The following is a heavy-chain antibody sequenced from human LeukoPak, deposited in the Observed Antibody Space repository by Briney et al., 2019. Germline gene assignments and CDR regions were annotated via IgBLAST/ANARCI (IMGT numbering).Heavy chain of an antibody. Sequence: GGSLRLSCAASGFTFSSYEMNWVRRAPGKGLEWVSYISSSGSTIYYADSVKGRFTISRDNSKNTLYLQMNSLRAEDTAVYYCASSVVVTLRDAFDIWGQGTMVTVSS. CDR3: ASSVVVTLRDAFDI. J-gene: IGHJ3*02. CDR1: GFTFSSYE. CDR2: ISSSGSTI. V-gene: IGHV3-48*03. D-gene: IGHD3-22*01.